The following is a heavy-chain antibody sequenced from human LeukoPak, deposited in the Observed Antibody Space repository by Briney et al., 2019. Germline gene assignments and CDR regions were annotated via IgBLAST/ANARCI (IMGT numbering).Heavy chain of an antibody. CDR1: GGSISSGGYY. Sequence: SETLSLTCTVSGGSISSGGYYWSWIRQHPGKGLEWIGYIYYSGSTYYNPSLKSRVTISVDTSKNQFSLKLSSVTAADTAVYYCARVRMVGGYHDYWGQGTLVTVSS. J-gene: IGHJ4*02. CDR3: ARVRMVGGYHDY. D-gene: IGHD1-26*01. CDR2: IYYSGST. V-gene: IGHV4-31*03.